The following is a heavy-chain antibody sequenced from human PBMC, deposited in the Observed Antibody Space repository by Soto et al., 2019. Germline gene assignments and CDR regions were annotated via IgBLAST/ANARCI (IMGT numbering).Heavy chain of an antibody. D-gene: IGHD4-17*01. V-gene: IGHV3-30*18. CDR1: GFTFSSYG. CDR2: ISYDGNNK. Sequence: GGSLRLSCAASGFTFSSYGMHWVRQAPGKGLEWVAVISYDGNNKYYADSVKGRFTISRDNFKNTLYLQMDSLRAEDTAMYYCAKDHLETTVTTPSYWGQGTLVTVSS. CDR3: AKDHLETTVTTPSY. J-gene: IGHJ4*02.